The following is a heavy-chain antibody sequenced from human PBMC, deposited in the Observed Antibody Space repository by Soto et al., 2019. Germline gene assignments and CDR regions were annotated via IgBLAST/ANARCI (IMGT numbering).Heavy chain of an antibody. D-gene: IGHD3-3*01. J-gene: IGHJ5*02. Sequence: GGSLRLSCAASGFTFSSYSMNWVRQAPGKGLEWVSYISSSSSTIYYADSVKGRFTISRDNAKNSLYLQMNSLRDEDTAVYFCARESRFLEWLSLNWFDPWGQGTLVTVS. CDR1: GFTFSSYS. CDR3: ARESRFLEWLSLNWFDP. V-gene: IGHV3-48*02. CDR2: ISSSSSTI.